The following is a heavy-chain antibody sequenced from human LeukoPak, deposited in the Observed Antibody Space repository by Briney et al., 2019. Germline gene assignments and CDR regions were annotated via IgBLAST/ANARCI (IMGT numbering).Heavy chain of an antibody. V-gene: IGHV3-15*01. D-gene: IGHD3-22*01. CDR1: GFTFSNAW. J-gene: IGHJ5*02. Sequence: GGSPRLSCAASGFTFSNAWMSWVRQAPGKGLEWVGRIKSKTDGGTTDYAAPVKGRFTISRDDSKNTLYLQMNSLKTEDTAVYYCTTDPDYYDSSNPWGQGTLVTVSS. CDR2: IKSKTDGGTT. CDR3: TTDPDYYDSSNP.